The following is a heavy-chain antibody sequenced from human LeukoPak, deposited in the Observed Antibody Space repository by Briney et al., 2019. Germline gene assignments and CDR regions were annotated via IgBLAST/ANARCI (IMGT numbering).Heavy chain of an antibody. CDR3: ARDLGGDSGDFFDY. D-gene: IGHD2-21*02. CDR2: ISAYNGNT. CDR1: GYTFTSYG. J-gene: IGHJ4*02. Sequence: ASVKVSCKASGYTFTSYGISWVRQAPGQGLEWMGWISAYNGNTNYAQKLQGRVTMTTDTSTSTAHMELRSLRSDDTAVYYCARDLGGDSGDFFDYWGQGTLVTVSS. V-gene: IGHV1-18*01.